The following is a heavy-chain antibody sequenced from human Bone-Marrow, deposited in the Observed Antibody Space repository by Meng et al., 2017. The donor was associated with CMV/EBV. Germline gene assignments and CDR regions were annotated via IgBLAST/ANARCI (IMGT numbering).Heavy chain of an antibody. V-gene: IGHV5-51*01. CDR1: GYSFTSYW. D-gene: IGHD5-18*01. CDR2: IYPGDSDT. CDR3: ATGANTALVFGVDY. J-gene: IGHJ4*02. Sequence: GGSLRLSCKVSGYSFTSYWIGWVRQMPGKGLEWMWIIYPGDSDTRYSPSFQGQVTISADKSISTAYLQWSSLKASDTAMYYCATGANTALVFGVDYWGQGTLVTVSS.